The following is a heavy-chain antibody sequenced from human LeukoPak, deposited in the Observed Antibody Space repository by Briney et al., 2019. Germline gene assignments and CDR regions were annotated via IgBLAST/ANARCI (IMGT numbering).Heavy chain of an antibody. D-gene: IGHD3-9*01. CDR3: ARAGRDYDILTGYDNYYYFDY. CDR2: IFYSGST. V-gene: IGHV4-59*12. Sequence: SETLSLTCTVSGGSIINYYWSWIRQPPGKGLEWIGYIFYSGSTNYNPSLKSRVTISVDTSKNQFSLKLSSVTAADTAVYYCARAGRDYDILTGYDNYYYFDYWGQGTLVTVSS. J-gene: IGHJ4*02. CDR1: GGSIINYY.